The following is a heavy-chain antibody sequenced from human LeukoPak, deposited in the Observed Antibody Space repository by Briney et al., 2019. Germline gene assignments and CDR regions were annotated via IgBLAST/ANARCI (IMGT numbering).Heavy chain of an antibody. Sequence: PSETLSLTCFVSGGSISTYHWAWIRQPAGKGLEWIGRIYGGGSANYNPSLKSRVTMSVDKSKKQVSPKLSSVTAADTAVYYCARLEGYYYQYIHIWGKGTTVTVSS. J-gene: IGHJ6*03. CDR1: GGSISTYH. V-gene: IGHV4-4*07. CDR2: IYGGGSA. CDR3: ARLEGYYYQYIHI.